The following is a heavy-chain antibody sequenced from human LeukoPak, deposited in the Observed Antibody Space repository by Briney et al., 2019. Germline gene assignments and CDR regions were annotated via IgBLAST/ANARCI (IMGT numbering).Heavy chain of an antibody. CDR2: MSYDGSNK. Sequence: GGSLRLSCAASGFTFSSYGMHWVRQAPGKGLEWVAVMSYDGSNKYYADSVKGRFTISRDNSKNTLYLQMNSLRAEDTAVYYCAKGSGPSKGYFDYWGQGTLVTVSS. CDR1: GFTFSSYG. V-gene: IGHV3-30*18. CDR3: AKGSGPSKGYFDY. J-gene: IGHJ4*02. D-gene: IGHD2-15*01.